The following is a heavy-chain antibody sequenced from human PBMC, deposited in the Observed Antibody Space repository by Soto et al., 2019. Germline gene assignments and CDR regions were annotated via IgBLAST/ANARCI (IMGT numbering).Heavy chain of an antibody. V-gene: IGHV4-4*02. CDR1: GGSISSSNW. J-gene: IGHJ4*02. CDR3: ERTASVATKGPLYFDY. Sequence: PSETLSLTCAVSGGSISSSNWWSWVRQPPRKGLEWIGEIYHSGSTNYNPSLKSRVTISVDKSKNQFSLKLSYVTAADTAVYYCERTASVATKGPLYFDYWGQGTLVTVSS. D-gene: IGHD5-12*01. CDR2: IYHSGST.